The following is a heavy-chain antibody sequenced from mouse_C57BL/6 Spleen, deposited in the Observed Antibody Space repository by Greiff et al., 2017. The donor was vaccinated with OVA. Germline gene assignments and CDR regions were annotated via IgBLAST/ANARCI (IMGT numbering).Heavy chain of an antibody. J-gene: IGHJ2*01. CDR3: AREGGADYFDY. V-gene: IGHV1-54*01. CDR2: INPGSGGT. CDR1: GYAFTNYL. Sequence: VQLQQSGAELVRPGTSVKVSCKASGYAFTNYLIEWVKQRPGQGLEWIGVINPGSGGTNYNEKFKGKATLTADKSSSTAYMQLSSLTSEDSAVYFCAREGGADYFDYWGQGTTLTVSS.